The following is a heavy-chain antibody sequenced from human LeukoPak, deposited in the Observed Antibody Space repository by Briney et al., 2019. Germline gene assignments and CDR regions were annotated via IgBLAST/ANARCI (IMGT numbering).Heavy chain of an antibody. V-gene: IGHV3-21*01. CDR3: ARDWRRITMIVGIDY. Sequence: AGGSLRLSCAASGFTFSSYSMNWVRQAPGKGLEWVSSISSSSSYIYYADSVKGRFTISRDNAKNSLYLQMNSLRAEDTAVYYCARDWRRITMIVGIDYWGQGTLVTVSS. CDR1: GFTFSSYS. J-gene: IGHJ4*02. CDR2: ISSSSSYI. D-gene: IGHD3-22*01.